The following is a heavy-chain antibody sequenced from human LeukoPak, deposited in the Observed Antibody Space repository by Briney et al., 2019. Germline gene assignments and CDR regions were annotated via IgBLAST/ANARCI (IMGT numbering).Heavy chain of an antibody. CDR1: GGSISSSSYY. CDR2: IYYSGST. J-gene: IGHJ4*02. V-gene: IGHV4-39*01. CDR3: ARHPSAQDYYDSSGYYWG. Sequence: PSETLSLTCTVSGGSISSSSYYWGWIRQPPARGLEWIGSIYYSGSTYYNPSLKSRVTISVDTSKNQFSLKLSSVTAADTAVYYCARHPSAQDYYDSSGYYWGWGQGTLVTVSS. D-gene: IGHD3-22*01.